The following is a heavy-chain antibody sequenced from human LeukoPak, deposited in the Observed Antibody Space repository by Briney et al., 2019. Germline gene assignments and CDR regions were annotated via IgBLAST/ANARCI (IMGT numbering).Heavy chain of an antibody. CDR2: ISYDGSNK. D-gene: IGHD3-9*01. V-gene: IGHV3-30*04. Sequence: PGRSLRLSCAASGFTFSSYAMHWVRQAPGKGLEWVAVISYDGSNKYYADSVKGRFTISRDNSKNTLYLQMNSLRAEDTAVYYCARDLDDILTGSSHYYYGMDVWGKGTTVTVSS. CDR3: ARDLDDILTGSSHYYYGMDV. CDR1: GFTFSSYA. J-gene: IGHJ6*04.